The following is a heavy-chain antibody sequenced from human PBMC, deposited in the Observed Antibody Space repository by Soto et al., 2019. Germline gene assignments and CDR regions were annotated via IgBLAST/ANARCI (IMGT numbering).Heavy chain of an antibody. CDR2: VNPNSGDT. CDR1: GYTFTGYF. J-gene: IGHJ4*02. V-gene: IGHV1-2*02. Sequence: ASVKVSCKASGYTFTGYFIHWVRQAPGQGLEWMGWVNPNSGDTNYAQNFQGRVTMTSDTSISTAHMELSSLRSEDTAVYYCARRAETNGWNGFGADKYYFDFWGQGTLVTVSS. CDR3: ARRAETNGWNGFGADKYYFDF. D-gene: IGHD1-1*01.